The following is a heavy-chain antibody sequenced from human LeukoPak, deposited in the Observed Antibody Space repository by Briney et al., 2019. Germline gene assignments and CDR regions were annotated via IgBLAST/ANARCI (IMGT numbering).Heavy chain of an antibody. Sequence: PGGSLRLSCAASGFTFSDSYMSWIRQVPGKGLEWISYISSSGGTIYYADSVKGRFTISRDNAKNSLYLQMNSLRAEDTAVYYCAKEGGDWGEGYFDYWGQGTLVTVPS. CDR1: GFTFSDSY. CDR3: AKEGGDWGEGYFDY. CDR2: ISSSGGTI. D-gene: IGHD7-27*01. V-gene: IGHV3-11*01. J-gene: IGHJ4*02.